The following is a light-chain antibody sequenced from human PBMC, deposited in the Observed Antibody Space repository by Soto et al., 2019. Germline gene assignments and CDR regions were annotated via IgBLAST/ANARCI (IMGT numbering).Light chain of an antibody. J-gene: IGKJ5*01. V-gene: IGKV3D-20*02. CDR3: QQRGNWPQIT. Sequence: EVVLAQSPGTLSLSPGERATLSCRASQSVSSSQLTWFQQKPGQAPRLLIYAASRRAAGIPDRFSGSGSGTDFTLIISRLEPEDFAVYYCQQRGNWPQITFGQGTRLEIK. CDR2: AAS. CDR1: QSVSSSQ.